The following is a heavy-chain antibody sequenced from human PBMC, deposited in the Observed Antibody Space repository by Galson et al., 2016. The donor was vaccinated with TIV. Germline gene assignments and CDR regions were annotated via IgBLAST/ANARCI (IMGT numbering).Heavy chain of an antibody. Sequence: SVKVSCKASGYTFTEYYIHWVRQAPGQGLEWMGWINPNSGGTMYAQKFQGWVTKTRNTSITKAYLELSRLKSDDTAVYYCAKMGQEHDAFDIWGQGTMVTVFS. CDR1: GYTFTEYY. CDR2: INPNSGGT. D-gene: IGHD1/OR15-1a*01. V-gene: IGHV1-2*04. J-gene: IGHJ3*02. CDR3: AKMGQEHDAFDI.